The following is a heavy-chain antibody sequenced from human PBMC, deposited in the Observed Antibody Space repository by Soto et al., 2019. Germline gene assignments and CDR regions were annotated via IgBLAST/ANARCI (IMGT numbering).Heavy chain of an antibody. CDR1: GGTFSSYA. J-gene: IGHJ4*02. D-gene: IGHD5-18*01. CDR3: ARDKKRGTAMAHFDY. V-gene: IGHV1-69*13. CDR2: IIPIFGTA. Sequence: SVKVSCKASGGTFSSYAISWVRQAPGQGLEWMGGIIPIFGTANYAQKFQGRVTITADESTSTACMELSSLRSEDTAVYYCARDKKRGTAMAHFDYWGQGTLVTVSS.